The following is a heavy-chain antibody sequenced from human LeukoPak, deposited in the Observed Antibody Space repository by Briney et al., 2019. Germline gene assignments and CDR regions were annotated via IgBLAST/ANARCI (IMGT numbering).Heavy chain of an antibody. D-gene: IGHD2-15*01. CDR1: GFTFSSYG. CDR3: AKVEAGLHAVVVAAYLDY. CDR2: IRYDGSNK. V-gene: IGHV3-30*02. J-gene: IGHJ4*02. Sequence: PGGSLRLSCAASGFTFSSYGMHWVRQAPGKGLEWVAFIRYDGSNKYYADSVKGRFTISRDNSKNTLYLQMNSLRAEDTAVYYCAKVEAGLHAVVVAAYLDYWGQGTLVTVSS.